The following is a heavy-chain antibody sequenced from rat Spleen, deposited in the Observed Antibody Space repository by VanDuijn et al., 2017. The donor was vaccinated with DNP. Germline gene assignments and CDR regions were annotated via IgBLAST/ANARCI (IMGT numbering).Heavy chain of an antibody. V-gene: IGHV3-1*01. CDR1: GHPITSNY. D-gene: IGHD1-4*01. Sequence: EVQLQESGPGLVKPSQSLSLTCSVTGHPITSNYWGWIRKFPGNKMEWMGYISYSGGTRYNPSLKSRISITRDTSKNQFFLQLNSVTTEDTATYYCARTSGFDYWGQGVMVRVSS. CDR2: ISYSGGT. J-gene: IGHJ2*01. CDR3: ARTSGFDY.